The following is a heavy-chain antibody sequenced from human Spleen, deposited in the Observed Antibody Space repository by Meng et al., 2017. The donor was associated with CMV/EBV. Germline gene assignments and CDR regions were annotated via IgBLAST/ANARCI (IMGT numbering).Heavy chain of an antibody. V-gene: IGHV1-2*02. J-gene: IGHJ6*02. CDR2: INPKTGGT. Sequence: ASVKVSCKTSGYTFTGYYMHWVRQAPGQGLEWMGWINPKTGGTNYAQNFHGRVTMTRDTSISTAYMDLSSLRSDDTAMYYCARETDGSGSSYGMDVWGQGTTVTVSS. CDR1: GYTFTGYY. D-gene: IGHD3-10*01. CDR3: ARETDGSGSSYGMDV.